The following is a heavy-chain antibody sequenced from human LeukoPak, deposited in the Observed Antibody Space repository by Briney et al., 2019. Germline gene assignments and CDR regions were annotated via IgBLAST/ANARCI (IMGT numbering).Heavy chain of an antibody. J-gene: IGHJ4*02. CDR2: FYSGGNT. CDR1: GFTVSDNY. D-gene: IGHD6-19*01. V-gene: IGHV3-53*01. CDR3: AKLPSSGWLDY. Sequence: GGSLRLSCVVSGFTVSDNYMSWVRQAPGKGLEWVSAFYSGGNTYYAGSVKGRFIISRDTSKNTLYLQMNNLRPEDTAMYYCAKLPSSGWLDYWGQGALVTVSS.